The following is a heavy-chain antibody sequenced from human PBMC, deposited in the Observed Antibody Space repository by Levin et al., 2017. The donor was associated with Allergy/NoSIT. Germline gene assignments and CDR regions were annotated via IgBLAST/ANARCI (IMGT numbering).Heavy chain of an antibody. CDR3: AGSRLYYDFWSGYYTQAAFDI. CDR1: GFTFSSYE. CDR2: ISSSGSTI. D-gene: IGHD3-3*01. V-gene: IGHV3-48*03. J-gene: IGHJ3*02. Sequence: PGGSLRLSCAASGFTFSSYEMNWVRQAPGKGLEWVSYISSSGSTIYYADSVKGRFTISRDNAKNSLYLQMNSLRAEDTAVYYCAGSRLYYDFWSGYYTQAAFDIWGQGTMVTVSS.